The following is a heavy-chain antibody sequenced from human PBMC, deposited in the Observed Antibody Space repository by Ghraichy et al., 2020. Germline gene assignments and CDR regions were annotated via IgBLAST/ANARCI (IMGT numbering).Heavy chain of an antibody. V-gene: IGHV3-48*03. CDR1: GFTFSSYE. Sequence: GESLNISCAASGFTFSSYEMNWVRQAPGKGLEWVSYISSSGSTIYYADSVKGRFTISRDNAKNSLYLQMNSLRAEDTAVYYCARDNFEYSSSTTYFDYWGQGTLVTVSS. J-gene: IGHJ4*02. CDR2: ISSSGSTI. CDR3: ARDNFEYSSSTTYFDY. D-gene: IGHD6-6*01.